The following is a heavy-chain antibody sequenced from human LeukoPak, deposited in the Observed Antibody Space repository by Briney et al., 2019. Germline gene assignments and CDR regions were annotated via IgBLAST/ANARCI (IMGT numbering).Heavy chain of an antibody. Sequence: GGSLRLSCAASGFTFSSYAMSWVRQAPGKGLEWVPAISGSGGSTYYADSVKGRFTISRDNSKNTLYLQMNSLRAEDTAVYYCAKGHDYYYDSSGYGEYYYYGMDVWGQGTTVTVSS. CDR3: AKGHDYYYDSSGYGEYYYYGMDV. D-gene: IGHD3-22*01. CDR2: ISGSGGST. V-gene: IGHV3-23*01. CDR1: GFTFSSYA. J-gene: IGHJ6*02.